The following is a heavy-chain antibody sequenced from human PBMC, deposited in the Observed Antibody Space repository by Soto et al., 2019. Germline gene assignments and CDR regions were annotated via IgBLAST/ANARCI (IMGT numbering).Heavy chain of an antibody. J-gene: IGHJ4*02. V-gene: IGHV3-30-3*01. CDR1: GFTFSSYA. Sequence: PGGSLRLSCAASGFTFSSYAMHWVRQAPGKGLEWVAVISYDGSNKYYADSVKGRFTISRDNSKNTLYLQMNSLRAEDTAVHYCARDHLSSGSYQYYFDYWGQGTLVTVSS. CDR3: ARDHLSSGSYQYYFDY. CDR2: ISYDGSNK. D-gene: IGHD1-26*01.